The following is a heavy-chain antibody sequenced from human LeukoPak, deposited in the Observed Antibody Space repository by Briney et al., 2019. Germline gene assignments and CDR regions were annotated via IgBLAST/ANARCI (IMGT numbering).Heavy chain of an antibody. CDR1: GLTFGNFA. V-gene: IGHV3-30*04. D-gene: IGHD2-21*01. CDR3: ARDQSMDY. J-gene: IGHJ4*02. Sequence: GGSLRLSCAGSGLTFGNFAIHWARQAPGKGLEWLSLISFDAKNEHYADSAKGRFSVSRDNSKNTAFLQMNNLRLEDTAMYYCARDQSMDYWGQGTLVTVSS. CDR2: ISFDAKNE.